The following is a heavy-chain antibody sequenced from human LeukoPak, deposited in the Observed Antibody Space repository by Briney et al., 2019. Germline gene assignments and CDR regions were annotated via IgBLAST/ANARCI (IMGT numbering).Heavy chain of an antibody. CDR1: GFTFSSYW. CDR3: ARDYYDSSGYYHAYFDY. V-gene: IGHV3-7*01. J-gene: IGHJ4*02. D-gene: IGHD3-22*01. Sequence: GGSLRLSCAASGFTFSSYWMSWVRQAPGKGLEWVANIKQDGSEKYYVDSVKGRFTISRDNAKNSLYLQMNSLRAEDTAVYYCARDYYDSSGYYHAYFDYWGQGTLVAVSS. CDR2: IKQDGSEK.